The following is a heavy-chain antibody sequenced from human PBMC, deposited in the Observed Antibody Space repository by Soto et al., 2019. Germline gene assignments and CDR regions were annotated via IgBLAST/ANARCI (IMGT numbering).Heavy chain of an antibody. V-gene: IGHV4-31*03. CDR3: ARGGVVPASIEVNWFDP. J-gene: IGHJ5*02. D-gene: IGHD2-2*02. CDR2: IYYSGSF. CDR1: GGSISIGGYY. Sequence: LSLTCTVSGGSISIGGYYWSWIRQHPGKGLEWIGYIYYSGSFYYNPSLRSRVTISVDTSKNQFSLKLSSVTAADTAVYYCARGGVVPASIEVNWFDPWGQGTLVTVSS.